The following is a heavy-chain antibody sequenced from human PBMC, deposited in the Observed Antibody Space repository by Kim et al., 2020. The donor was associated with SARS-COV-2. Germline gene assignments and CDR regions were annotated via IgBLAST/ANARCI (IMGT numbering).Heavy chain of an antibody. D-gene: IGHD3-9*01. V-gene: IGHV4-39*01. Sequence: YYNPALKDRVTRSVDTSRNQFSLKLGSVTAADTAVYYCARREGLVPFDYWGQGTLVTVSS. J-gene: IGHJ4*02. CDR3: ARREGLVPFDY.